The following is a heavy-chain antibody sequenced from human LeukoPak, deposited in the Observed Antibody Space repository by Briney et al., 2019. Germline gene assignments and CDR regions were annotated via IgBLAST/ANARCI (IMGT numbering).Heavy chain of an antibody. CDR2: IITYSGKT. Sequence: ASVKVSCKASGYTFTGYYMHWVRQAPGQGLEWLGWIITYSGKTYYAEKVQGRVSMTTDTSTSTAYMELRSLRSDDTAVYYCARDLVKDRRNWGNHGMDVWGQGTTVTVS. CDR3: ARDLVKDRRNWGNHGMDV. D-gene: IGHD7-27*01. V-gene: IGHV1-18*04. J-gene: IGHJ6*02. CDR1: GYTFTGYY.